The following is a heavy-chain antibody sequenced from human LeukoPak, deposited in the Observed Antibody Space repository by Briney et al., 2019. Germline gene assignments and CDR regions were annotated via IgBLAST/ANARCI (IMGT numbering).Heavy chain of an antibody. Sequence: SETLSLTCAVYGGSFSGYYWSWIRQPPGKGLEWIGEINHSGSTYYNPSLKSRVTISVDTSKNQFSLKLNSVTAADTAVYYCVTVILNGPFDYWGQGTLVTVSS. D-gene: IGHD3-9*01. CDR2: INHSGST. CDR3: VTVILNGPFDY. CDR1: GGSFSGYY. J-gene: IGHJ4*02. V-gene: IGHV4-34*01.